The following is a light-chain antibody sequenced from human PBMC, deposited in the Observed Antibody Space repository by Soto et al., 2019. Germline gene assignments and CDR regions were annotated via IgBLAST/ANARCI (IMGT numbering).Light chain of an antibody. CDR1: QSVSSY. V-gene: IGKV3-11*01. J-gene: IGKJ2*01. CDR2: DAS. CDR3: QQRSTWPLT. Sequence: VLTQSPATLSLSPGERATLSCRASQSVSSYLAWYQQKPGQAPRLLIYDASNRATGIPARFSGSGSGTDFTLTISSLEPEDFAVYHCQQRSTWPLTFGQGTKLEIK.